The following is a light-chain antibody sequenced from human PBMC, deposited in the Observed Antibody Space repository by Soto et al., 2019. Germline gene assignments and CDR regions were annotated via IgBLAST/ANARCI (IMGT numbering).Light chain of an antibody. CDR3: QQLFDYPLT. Sequence: IQLTQSPSSLSASVGDRVSITCRASQDIKTYLAWYQQKQGKAPKLLISGTFTLQSGVPSRFNGSGSGTDFTLTISRLQPEDFATYYCQQLFDYPLTFGGGTEVEI. J-gene: IGKJ4*01. CDR1: QDIKTY. V-gene: IGKV1-9*01. CDR2: GTF.